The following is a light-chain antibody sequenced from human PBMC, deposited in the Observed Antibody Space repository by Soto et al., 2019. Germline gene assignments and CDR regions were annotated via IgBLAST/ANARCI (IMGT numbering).Light chain of an antibody. J-gene: IGKJ5*01. Sequence: EIVLTQAPAALSLSPGERATLSCRASQSVSSYLAWYQQTPGQAPRLLIYDASNRATGIPARFSGSGSGTDFTLTISSLEPEDFAVYYCQLRSNWPPITFGQGTRLEIK. CDR3: QLRSNWPPIT. V-gene: IGKV3-11*01. CDR2: DAS. CDR1: QSVSSY.